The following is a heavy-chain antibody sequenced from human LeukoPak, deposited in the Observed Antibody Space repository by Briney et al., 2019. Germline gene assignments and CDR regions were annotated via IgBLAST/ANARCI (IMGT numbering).Heavy chain of an antibody. CDR2: IYTSGST. V-gene: IGHV4-61*02. J-gene: IGHJ4*02. D-gene: IGHD2-2*01. CDR1: GGSISSGSYY. CDR3: ARVVDCSSTSCWGLFDY. Sequence: SQTLSLTCTVSGGSISSGSYYWSWIRQPAGKGLEWIGRIYTSGSTNYNPSLKSRVTISVDTSKNQFSLKLSSVTAADTAVYYCARVVDCSSTSCWGLFDYWGQGTLVTVSS.